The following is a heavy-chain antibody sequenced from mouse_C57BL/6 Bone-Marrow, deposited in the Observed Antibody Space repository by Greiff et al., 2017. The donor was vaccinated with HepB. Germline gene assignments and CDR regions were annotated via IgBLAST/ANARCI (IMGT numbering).Heavy chain of an antibody. CDR2: ISYDGSN. J-gene: IGHJ2*01. CDR1: GYSITSGYY. Sequence: VQLQQSGPGLVKPSQSLSLTCSVPGYSITSGYYWNWIRQFPGNKLEWMGYISYDGSNNYNPSLKNRISITRDTSKNQFFLKLNSVTTEDTATYYCARGGYYGSSPFDYWGQGTTLTVSS. D-gene: IGHD1-1*01. V-gene: IGHV3-6*01. CDR3: ARGGYYGSSPFDY.